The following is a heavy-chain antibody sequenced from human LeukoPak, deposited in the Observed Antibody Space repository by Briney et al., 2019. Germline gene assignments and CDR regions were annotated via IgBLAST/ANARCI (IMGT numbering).Heavy chain of an antibody. Sequence: SETLSLTCAVYGGSFSGYYWSWIRQPPGKGLEWIGEINHSGSTNYNPTLKSRVTISVDTSKNQFSLKLSSVTAADTAVYYCARGRIAVAGSNFDYWGQGTLVTVSS. V-gene: IGHV4-34*01. CDR3: ARGRIAVAGSNFDY. J-gene: IGHJ4*02. CDR2: INHSGST. CDR1: GGSFSGYY. D-gene: IGHD6-19*01.